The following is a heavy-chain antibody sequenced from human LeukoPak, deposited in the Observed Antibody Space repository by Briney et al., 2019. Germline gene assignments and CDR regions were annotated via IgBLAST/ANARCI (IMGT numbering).Heavy chain of an antibody. D-gene: IGHD4-17*01. CDR2: IIPILGIA. Sequence: VASVKVSCKASGYTFTSYAISWVRQAPGQGLEWMGRIIPILGIANYAQKFQGRVTITADKSTSTAYMELSSLRSEDTAVYYCARGAPSYYGDYAASDYWGQGTLVTVSS. CDR1: GYTFTSYA. V-gene: IGHV1-69*04. J-gene: IGHJ4*02. CDR3: ARGAPSYYGDYAASDY.